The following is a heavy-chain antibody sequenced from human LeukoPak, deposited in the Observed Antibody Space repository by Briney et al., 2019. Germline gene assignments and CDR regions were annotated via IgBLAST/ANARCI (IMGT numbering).Heavy chain of an antibody. Sequence: ASVKVSCKASGYTFTSYDINWVRQATGQGLEWMGWMNPNSGNTGYAQKFQGRVTMTRNTSISTAYMELSSLRSEDTAVYYCARTIEGWTYGQRYHYMDVWGKGTTVTISS. D-gene: IGHD3-10*01. CDR3: ARTIEGWTYGQRYHYMDV. V-gene: IGHV1-8*01. J-gene: IGHJ6*03. CDR1: GYTFTSYD. CDR2: MNPNSGNT.